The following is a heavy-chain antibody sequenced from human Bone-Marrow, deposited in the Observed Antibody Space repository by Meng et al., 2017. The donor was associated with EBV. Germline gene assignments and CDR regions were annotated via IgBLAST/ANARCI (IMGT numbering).Heavy chain of an antibody. CDR1: GGTFSSYA. CDR2: INPSCGTA. CDR3: ASTRGMWYDFDY. Sequence: VQLLQSGAGLMKPGSAVNFSCKAAGGTFSSYAISWFRQAPGKGLEWIGVINPSCGTANYAQMFHGGVTITADKSTSTSYKELSSLGSEDTAVYYCASTRGMWYDFDYWGQGTLVTVSS. D-gene: IGHD1-26*01. V-gene: IGHV1-69*06. J-gene: IGHJ4*02.